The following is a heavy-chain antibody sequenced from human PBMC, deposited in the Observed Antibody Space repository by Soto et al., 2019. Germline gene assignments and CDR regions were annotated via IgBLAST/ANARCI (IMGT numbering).Heavy chain of an antibody. D-gene: IGHD3-22*01. Sequence: VGSLRLSCAAAGFDFEDYAMHWVRQVPGKGLEWVSLTNSDGTDSYYMDSVKGRFTISRDNGKSSLYLQMDRLRPEDTALYFCAKALYYYDSSPLDHWGQGTLVTVPS. CDR2: TNSDGTDS. V-gene: IGHV3-43D*04. CDR3: AKALYYYDSSPLDH. CDR1: GFDFEDYA. J-gene: IGHJ4*02.